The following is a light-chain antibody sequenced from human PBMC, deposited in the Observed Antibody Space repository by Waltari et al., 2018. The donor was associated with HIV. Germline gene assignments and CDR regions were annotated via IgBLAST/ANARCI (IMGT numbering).Light chain of an antibody. CDR3: LQHDSYPRT. CDR2: AIS. J-gene: IGKJ4*01. V-gene: IGKV1-17*01. CDR1: QGIRID. Sequence: DIQMTQSPSSLSASVGDTVCITCRASQGIRIDLGWYQQKPGKAPQRLIYAISSLQSGVPSRFSGSGSGSQFTLTITGLQPEDSATYYCLQHDSYPRTFGGGTKVEIK.